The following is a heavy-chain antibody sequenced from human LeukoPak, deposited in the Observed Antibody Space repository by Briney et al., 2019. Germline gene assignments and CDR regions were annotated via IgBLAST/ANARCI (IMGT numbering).Heavy chain of an antibody. J-gene: IGHJ4*02. D-gene: IGHD5-18*01. Sequence: SETLSLTCAVYGGSFSGYYWSWIRQPPGKGLEWIGEINHSGSTNYNPSLKSRVTISIDTSKNQFSLKLSSVTAADTAVYFCASTTWIQLWAFDYWGQGTLVTVSS. CDR3: ASTTWIQLWAFDY. V-gene: IGHV4-34*01. CDR2: INHSGST. CDR1: GGSFSGYY.